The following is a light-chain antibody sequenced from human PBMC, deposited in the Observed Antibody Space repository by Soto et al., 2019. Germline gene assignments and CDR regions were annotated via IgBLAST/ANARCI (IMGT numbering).Light chain of an antibody. CDR1: QSVSSSY. V-gene: IGKV3-20*01. CDR2: GAS. Sequence: EFVMTQSPATLSVSPGERATLSCRASQSVSSSYLAWYQQKPGQAPRLLIYGASSRATGIPDRFSGSGSGTEFTLTISSLQPEDFATYYCQKYNSFWTFGQGTKVDI. CDR3: QKYNSFWT. J-gene: IGKJ1*01.